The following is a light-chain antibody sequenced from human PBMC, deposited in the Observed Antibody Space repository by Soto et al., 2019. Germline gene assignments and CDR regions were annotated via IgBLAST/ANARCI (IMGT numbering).Light chain of an antibody. CDR2: EVS. Sequence: QSVLTQPASVSGSPGQSMTISCTGTSSDVGTYNYVSWYQLHPGKAPKLMVYEVSNRPSGVSNRFSGSKSGNTASLTISGLQAEDEADYHCSSYTSSSTYVFGTGTKVTVL. V-gene: IGLV2-14*01. CDR1: SSDVGTYNY. J-gene: IGLJ1*01. CDR3: SSYTSSSTYV.